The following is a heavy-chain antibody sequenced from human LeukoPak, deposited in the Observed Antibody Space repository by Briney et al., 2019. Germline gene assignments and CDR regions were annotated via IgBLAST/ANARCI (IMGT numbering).Heavy chain of an antibody. V-gene: IGHV3-21*01. CDR1: GFTFSSYS. CDR2: INILSNYI. Sequence: PGGSLRLSCAASGFTFSSYSMNWVRQAPGKGLEWVSSINILSNYIYYADSAKGRFTISRDNSKNTLYLQMNSLRAEDTAVYYCAKDHGGIAIWGQGTMVTVSS. D-gene: IGHD6-13*01. CDR3: AKDHGGIAI. J-gene: IGHJ3*02.